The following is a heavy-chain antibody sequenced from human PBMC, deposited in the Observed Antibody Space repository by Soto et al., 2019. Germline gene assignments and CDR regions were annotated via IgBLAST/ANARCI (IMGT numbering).Heavy chain of an antibody. Sequence: PGESLRLSCAASGFTFSSYTMNWDRQAPGKGLEWVSSISSSSSYIYYADSVKGRFTISRDNAKNSLYLQMNSLRAEDTAVYYCARGPYYDFWSGVDYWGQGTLVTGSS. V-gene: IGHV3-21*01. CDR1: GFTFSSYT. D-gene: IGHD3-3*01. J-gene: IGHJ4*02. CDR3: ARGPYYDFWSGVDY. CDR2: ISSSSSYI.